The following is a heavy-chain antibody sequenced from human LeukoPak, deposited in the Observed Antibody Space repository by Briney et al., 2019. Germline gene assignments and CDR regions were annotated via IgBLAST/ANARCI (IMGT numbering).Heavy chain of an antibody. V-gene: IGHV1-8*03. D-gene: IGHD3-22*01. CDR3: ATDYIPNSDSSGYYYGLS. Sequence: ASVKVSCKASGYTFTSYDINWVRQATGQGLEWMGWMNPNSGNTGYAQKFQGRVTITRNTSISTAYMGLSSLRSEDTAVYYCATDYIPNSDSSGYYYGLSWGQGTLVTVSS. CDR2: MNPNSGNT. CDR1: GYTFTSYD. J-gene: IGHJ5*02.